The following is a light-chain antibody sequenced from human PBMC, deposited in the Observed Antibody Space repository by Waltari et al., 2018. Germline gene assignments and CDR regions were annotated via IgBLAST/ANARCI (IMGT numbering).Light chain of an antibody. Sequence: DIQKTQSPSSLSASVGDRVTITCRASQSISSYLNWYQQKPGKAPKVLIYAASSLQSGVPSRFSGSGSGTDFTLTISSLQPEDFATYHCQQSYNTPPVTFGPGTKVDIK. V-gene: IGKV1-39*01. J-gene: IGKJ1*01. CDR3: QQSYNTPPVT. CDR2: AAS. CDR1: QSISSY.